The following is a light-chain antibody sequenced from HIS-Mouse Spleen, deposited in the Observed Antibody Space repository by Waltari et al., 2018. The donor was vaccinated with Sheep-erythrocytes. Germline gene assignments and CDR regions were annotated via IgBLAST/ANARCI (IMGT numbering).Light chain of an antibody. V-gene: IGLV2-11*01. CDR2: DFS. CDR3: CSYAGSYNHV. Sequence: QSALTQPRSVSGSPGQSVTISCTGTSSDVGGYNYVSWYQQYPGKAPKPMIYDFSKRPSGVPDRFSGSKSGNTASLTISGLQAEDEADYYCCSYAGSYNHVFATGTKVTVL. J-gene: IGLJ1*01. CDR1: SSDVGGYNY.